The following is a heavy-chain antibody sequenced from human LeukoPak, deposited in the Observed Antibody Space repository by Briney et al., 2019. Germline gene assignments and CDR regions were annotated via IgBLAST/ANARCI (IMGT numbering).Heavy chain of an antibody. CDR1: GFTFSGYW. V-gene: IGHV3-7*03. CDR3: ARGYYGDDAFDI. D-gene: IGHD4-17*01. J-gene: IGHJ3*02. CDR2: IKQDGSEK. Sequence: GGSLRLSCAASGFTFSGYWLSWVRQAPGKGLEWVANIKQDGSEKYYVDSVKGRFTISRDNAKNSLYLQMNSLRAEDTAVYYCARGYYGDDAFDIWGQGTTVTVSS.